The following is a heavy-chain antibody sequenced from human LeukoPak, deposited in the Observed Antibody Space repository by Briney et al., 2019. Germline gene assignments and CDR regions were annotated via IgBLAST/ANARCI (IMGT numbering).Heavy chain of an antibody. V-gene: IGHV3-33*01. CDR3: ARSPVVARLDY. CDR2: IWYDGSNK. D-gene: IGHD2-15*01. J-gene: IGHJ4*02. Sequence: GGSLRLSCAASGFTFSSYGMHWVRQAPGKGLEWVAVIWYDGSNKYYADSVKGRFTISRDNSKNTPYLQMNSLRAEDTAVYYCARSPVVARLDYWGQGTLVTVSS. CDR1: GFTFSSYG.